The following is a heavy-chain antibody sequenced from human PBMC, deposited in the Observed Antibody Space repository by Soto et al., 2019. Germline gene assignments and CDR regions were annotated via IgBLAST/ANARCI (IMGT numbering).Heavy chain of an antibody. J-gene: IGHJ3*02. CDR2: INHSGST. V-gene: IGHV4-34*01. CDR3: ARGRGYEVVAATPNAFDI. Sequence: SETLSLTCAVYGGSFSGYNWSWIRQPPGKGLEWIGEINHSGSTNYNPSLKSRVTISVDTSKNQFSLKLSSVTAADTAVYYCARGRGYEVVAATPNAFDIWGQGTMVTVSS. D-gene: IGHD2-15*01. CDR1: GGSFSGYN.